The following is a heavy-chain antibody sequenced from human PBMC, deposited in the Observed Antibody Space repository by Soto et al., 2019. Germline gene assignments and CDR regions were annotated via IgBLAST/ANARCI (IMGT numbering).Heavy chain of an antibody. V-gene: IGHV3-30-3*01. Sequence: GWSLRLSCAASGFTFSSYAMHWVRQAPGKGLEWVAVISYDGSNKYCADSVKGRFTISRDNSKNTLYLQMNSLRAEDTAVYYCARDPVVPAAIRHYYYYGMDVWGQGTTVTASS. CDR2: ISYDGSNK. D-gene: IGHD2-2*02. CDR3: ARDPVVPAAIRHYYYYGMDV. J-gene: IGHJ6*02. CDR1: GFTFSSYA.